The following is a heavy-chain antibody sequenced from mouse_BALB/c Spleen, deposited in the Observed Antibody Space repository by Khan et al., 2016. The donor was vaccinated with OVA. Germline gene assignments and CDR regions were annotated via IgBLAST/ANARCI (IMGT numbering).Heavy chain of an antibody. Sequence: QVQLQQSGTELLKPGTSVKLSCKASGYSFTNYDINLVRQRPEQGLEWIGWIFPGNGNIQYNEKFKDKATLTIDKSSSTAYMRLSRLTYEDSGVYFCARGDSVKFDSWGQGTILTVSS. V-gene: IGHV1-85*01. J-gene: IGHJ2*01. CDR2: IFPGNGNI. D-gene: IGHD3-3*01. CDR3: ARGDSVKFDS. CDR1: GYSFTNYD.